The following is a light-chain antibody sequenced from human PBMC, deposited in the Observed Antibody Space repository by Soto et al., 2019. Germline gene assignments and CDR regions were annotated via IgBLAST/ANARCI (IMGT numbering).Light chain of an antibody. J-gene: IGLJ1*01. V-gene: IGLV2-14*01. Sequence: QCVLTQPASVSGSPGQSITISCTGTSSDVGGYNYVSWYQQHPGKAPKLMIYDVSNRPSGVSNRFSGSKSGNTASLTISGLQAEDEADYYCSSYTSSSTLAFGTGTKLTVL. CDR3: SSYTSSSTLA. CDR2: DVS. CDR1: SSDVGGYNY.